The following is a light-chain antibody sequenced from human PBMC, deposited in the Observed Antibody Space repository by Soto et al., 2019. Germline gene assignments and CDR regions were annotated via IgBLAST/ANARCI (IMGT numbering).Light chain of an antibody. CDR1: QSISSY. CDR2: TAS. J-gene: IGKJ1*01. CDR3: QQSYSRPRP. Sequence: DMQVTQSPSTRSASVGDGGSITCRASQSISSYINWYQQKPGKVPNLLIYTASSLESGVPSRFSGRASRTDFTLTIPSLQPADFATYFCQQSYSRPRPFAQGTKLDIK. V-gene: IGKV1-39*01.